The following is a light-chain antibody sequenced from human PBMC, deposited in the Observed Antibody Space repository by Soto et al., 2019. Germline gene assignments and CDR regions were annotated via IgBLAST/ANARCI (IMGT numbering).Light chain of an antibody. CDR3: SSYTSSSIVV. V-gene: IGLV2-14*01. CDR2: DVN. J-gene: IGLJ2*01. Sequence: ALTQPASVSGSPGQSITISCTGTSSDVGGYNYVSWYQQHPGKAPKFMIYDVNNRPSGVSNRFSGSKSGNTASLTISGLQAEDEADYYCSSYTSSSIVVFGGGTKLTVL. CDR1: SSDVGGYNY.